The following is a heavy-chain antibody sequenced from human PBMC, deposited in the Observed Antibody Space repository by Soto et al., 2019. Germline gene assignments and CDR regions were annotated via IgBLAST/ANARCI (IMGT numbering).Heavy chain of an antibody. Sequence: QVQLVQSGAEVKKPGASVNISCKASGYTFTSYYMHWVRQAPGQGLEWMGIINPSGGSTGYAQKFQGRVTMTRDTSTSTVYMELSSLRSEDTAVYYCTRVAYSSNWYDAFDLWGQGTMVTVSS. CDR2: INPSGGST. D-gene: IGHD6-13*01. CDR3: TRVAYSSNWYDAFDL. CDR1: GYTFTSYY. V-gene: IGHV1-46*01. J-gene: IGHJ3*01.